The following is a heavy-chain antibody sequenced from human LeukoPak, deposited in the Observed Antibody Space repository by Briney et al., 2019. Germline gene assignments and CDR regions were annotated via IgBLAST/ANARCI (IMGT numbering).Heavy chain of an antibody. V-gene: IGHV4-61*02. CDR3: ARDGIRGGFDY. D-gene: IGHD3-10*01. CDR1: GVSISSGTYY. Sequence: SETLSPTCTVSGVSISSGTYYWSWIRQPAGKGLEWIGRIYTSGSTNYNPSLKSRVTISVDTSKNQFSLNLSSVTAADTAVYYCARDGIRGGFDYWGQGALVTVSS. J-gene: IGHJ4*02. CDR2: IYTSGST.